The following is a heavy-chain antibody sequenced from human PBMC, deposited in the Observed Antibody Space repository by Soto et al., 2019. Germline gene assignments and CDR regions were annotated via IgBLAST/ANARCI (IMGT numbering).Heavy chain of an antibody. D-gene: IGHD6-19*01. CDR1: GFTFSSYA. CDR2: ISYDGSNK. J-gene: IGHJ4*02. CDR3: ARGRASRRPGIAVAAIFDY. V-gene: IGHV3-30-3*01. Sequence: GSLRLSCAASGFTFSSYAMHWVRQAPGKGLEWVAVISYDGSNKYYADSVKGRFTISRDKSKNTLYLQMNSLRAEDTAVYYCARGRASRRPGIAVAAIFDYWGQGTLVTV.